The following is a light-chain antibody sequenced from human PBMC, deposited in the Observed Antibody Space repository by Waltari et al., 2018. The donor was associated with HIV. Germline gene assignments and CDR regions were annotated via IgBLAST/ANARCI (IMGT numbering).Light chain of an antibody. CDR1: KLGNKF. V-gene: IGLV3-1*01. Sequence: SYELTQPPSVTAAPGPTASIICSGDKLGNKFAAWYQQKPGQSPVVVMYQDRSRPSGIPERFSGSNSGNTATLTISGTQAMDEADYYCQAWDSSTVVFGGGTKLTVL. CDR3: QAWDSSTVV. J-gene: IGLJ2*01. CDR2: QDR.